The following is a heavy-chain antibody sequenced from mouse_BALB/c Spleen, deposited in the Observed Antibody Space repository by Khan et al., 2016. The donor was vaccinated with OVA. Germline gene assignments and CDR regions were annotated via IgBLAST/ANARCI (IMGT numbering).Heavy chain of an antibody. CDR3: ARDAVGY. V-gene: IGHV1-18*01. CDR1: GYTFTEYT. Sequence: EVQLLESGPELVKPGASVKISCKTSGYTFTEYTLYWVHQSHGKSLEWIAVINPKNGITSYNHNFKGKATLTVDKSYSTAYMEFRSLTSDDSAVYYCARDAVGYWGQGTLVTVSA. D-gene: IGHD1-1*01. CDR2: INPKNGIT. J-gene: IGHJ4*01.